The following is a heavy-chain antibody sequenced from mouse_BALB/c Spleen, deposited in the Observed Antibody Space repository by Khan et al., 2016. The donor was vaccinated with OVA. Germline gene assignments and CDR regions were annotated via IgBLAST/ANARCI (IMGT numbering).Heavy chain of an antibody. CDR2: INPSTGYT. D-gene: IGHD1-1*01. J-gene: IGHJ3*01. Sequence: QVQLQQSGAELAKPGASVKMSCKAAGYTFTSYWMHWVKQRPGQGLEWIGYINPSTGYTEYNQRFKDKATLTADKSSSTAYMQLSSLTSEEDAVYYCSKHGGSSVWLTYWGQGTLVTVSA. CDR3: SKHGGSSVWLTY. V-gene: IGHV1-7*01. CDR1: GYTFTSYW.